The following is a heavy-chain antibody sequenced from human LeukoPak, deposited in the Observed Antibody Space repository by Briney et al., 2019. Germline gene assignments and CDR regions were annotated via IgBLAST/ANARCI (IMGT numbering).Heavy chain of an antibody. Sequence: GGSXXLSXAXXGFTFSSYXMSWVRQAPGKGLEWVANIKQDGCEKYYVDSVKGRFTIYRENAKNSVYVKMNSLRAEDTAVYYCARIVGLRYYDSSGYSTWGQGTLVTVSS. CDR1: GFTFSSYX. CDR3: ARIVGLRYYDSSGYST. CDR2: IKQDGCEK. V-gene: IGHV3-7*01. J-gene: IGHJ5*02. D-gene: IGHD3-22*01.